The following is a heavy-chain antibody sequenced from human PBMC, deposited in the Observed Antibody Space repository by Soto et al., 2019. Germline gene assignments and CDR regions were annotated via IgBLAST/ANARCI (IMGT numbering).Heavy chain of an antibody. J-gene: IGHJ4*02. CDR1: GFTFSSYS. Sequence: EVQLVGSGGGLVKPGGSLRLSCAASGFTFSSYSMSWVRQAPGKGLEWVSSISSSSSYIYYADSVKGRFTISRDNAKNSLYLQMNSLRAEDTAVYYCARGAVGGFFLDYWGQGTLVTVSS. D-gene: IGHD6-19*01. CDR2: ISSSSSYI. V-gene: IGHV3-21*01. CDR3: ARGAVGGFFLDY.